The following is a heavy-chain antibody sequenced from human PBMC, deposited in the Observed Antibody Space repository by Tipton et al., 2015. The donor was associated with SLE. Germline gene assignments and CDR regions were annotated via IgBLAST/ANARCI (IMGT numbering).Heavy chain of an antibody. J-gene: IGHJ4*02. Sequence: GSLRLSCAASGFTFSSYSMNWVRQAPGKGLEWVSYISSSSSTIYYADSVKGRFTISRDTAKNSLYLQMNSLRPDDTALYYCSKLGGYGDDFDHWGQGTLVTVSS. CDR2: ISSSSSTI. CDR3: SKLGGYGDDFDH. V-gene: IGHV3-48*04. CDR1: GFTFSSYS. D-gene: IGHD4-17*01.